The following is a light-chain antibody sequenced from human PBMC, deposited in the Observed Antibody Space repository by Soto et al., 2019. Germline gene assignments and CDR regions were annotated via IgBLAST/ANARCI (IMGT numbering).Light chain of an antibody. CDR1: SSNIGAGYD. V-gene: IGLV1-40*01. J-gene: IGLJ2*01. CDR2: GNS. Sequence: QSVLTQPPSVSGAPGQRVTISCTGSSSNIGAGYDVHWYQQLPGTAPKLLIYGNSNRPSGVPDRFSGSKSGTSASLVITGLQAEDEADYYCQSYDSSLSEVVFGGGTKLTVL. CDR3: QSYDSSLSEVV.